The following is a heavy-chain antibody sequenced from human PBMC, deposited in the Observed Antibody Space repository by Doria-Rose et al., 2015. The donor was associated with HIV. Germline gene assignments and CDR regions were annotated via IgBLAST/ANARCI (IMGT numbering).Heavy chain of an antibody. D-gene: IGHD6-13*01. Sequence: SGPVLVKPTETPTLTCTVSGVSLSSPGMGVSWIRQPPGKALEWLANIFSDDERSYNTSLKSRLTISRGTSKSQLVLTMTAMDPVDTATYYCARVKSSRWYHKYYFDFWGQGTLAIVSA. V-gene: IGHV2-26*01. CDR3: ARVKSSRWYHKYYFDF. J-gene: IGHJ4*02. CDR2: IFSDDER. CDR1: GVSLSSPGMG.